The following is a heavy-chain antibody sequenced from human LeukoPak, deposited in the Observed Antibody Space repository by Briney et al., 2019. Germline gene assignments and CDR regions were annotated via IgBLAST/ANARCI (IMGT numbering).Heavy chain of an antibody. Sequence: PGGSLRLSCAVSGFTVSSNYMNWVRQAPGKGLEWVSIIYDNNSTYYADSVKGRFTISRGNSKNTLYLQMNSLRAEDTAVYYCARRLDYSAGTFDYWGQGTLVTVSS. CDR3: ARRLDYSAGTFDY. CDR1: GFTVSSNY. J-gene: IGHJ4*02. D-gene: IGHD3-16*01. CDR2: IYDNNST. V-gene: IGHV3-53*01.